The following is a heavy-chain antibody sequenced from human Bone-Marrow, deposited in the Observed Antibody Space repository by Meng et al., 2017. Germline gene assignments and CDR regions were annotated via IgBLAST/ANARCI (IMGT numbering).Heavy chain of an antibody. CDR1: GFTFDDYG. V-gene: IGHV3-20*04. D-gene: IGHD5-18*01. CDR3: ARDRSGYSYGSEFAY. Sequence: GESLKISCAASGFTFDDYGMSWVRQVPGKGLEWVSRINWNGGRTAYTDSVKGRFTISRDSAKKSLYLQMSSLRDEDTAFYYCARDRSGYSYGSEFAYWGQGTLVTVSS. CDR2: INWNGGRT. J-gene: IGHJ4*02.